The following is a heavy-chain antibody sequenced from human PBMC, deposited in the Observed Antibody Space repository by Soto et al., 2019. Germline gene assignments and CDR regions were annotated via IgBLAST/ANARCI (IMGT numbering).Heavy chain of an antibody. Sequence: QMQLVQAGPEVKKPGTSVKVSCKTSGFTFSTSAVHWVRQARGHRLPWIGWIDVGSGNENYAPMLQERVTIRRDMSTSTAYMELSRMRPEDTAVYYCAADVGGYSYGLARHWCPGTLVTVSS. CDR2: IDVGSGNE. CDR1: GFTFSTSA. CDR3: AADVGGYSYGLARH. D-gene: IGHD5-18*01. J-gene: IGHJ4*02. V-gene: IGHV1-58*01.